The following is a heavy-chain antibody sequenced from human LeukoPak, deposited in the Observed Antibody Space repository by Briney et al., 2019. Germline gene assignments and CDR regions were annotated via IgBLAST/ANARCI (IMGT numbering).Heavy chain of an antibody. CDR1: GYTFTSYD. D-gene: IGHD3-3*01. CDR3: ARGGPDYDFWSGYPENWFDP. V-gene: IGHV1-8*01. CDR2: MNPSSGNT. J-gene: IGHJ5*02. Sequence: ASVKVSCKASGYTFTSYDINWVRQATGQGLEWMGWMNPSSGNTGYAQKFQGRVTMTRNTSISTAYMELSSLRSEDTAVYYCARGGPDYDFWSGYPENWFDPWGQGTLVTASS.